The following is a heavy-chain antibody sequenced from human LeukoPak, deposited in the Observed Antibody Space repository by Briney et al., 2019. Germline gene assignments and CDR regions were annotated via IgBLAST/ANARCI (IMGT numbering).Heavy chain of an antibody. J-gene: IGHJ6*02. CDR2: ISSSSSYI. D-gene: IGHD3-22*01. CDR1: GFTFSSYS. V-gene: IGHV3-21*04. Sequence: GGSLRLSCAASGFTFSSYSMNWVRQAPGKGLEWVSSISSSSSYIYYADSVKGRFTISRDNAKNSLYLQMNSLRAEDTAVYYCAKGAVDTAMEGPEYYYDSSYYYGMDVWGQGTTVTVSS. CDR3: AKGAVDTAMEGPEYYYDSSYYYGMDV.